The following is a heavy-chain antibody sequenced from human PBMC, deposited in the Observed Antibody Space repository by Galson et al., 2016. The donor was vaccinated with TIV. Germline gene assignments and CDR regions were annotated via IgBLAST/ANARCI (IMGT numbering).Heavy chain of an antibody. CDR3: VRGGITVYGVITTKAHFDY. V-gene: IGHV4-39*07. J-gene: IGHJ4*02. Sequence: ETLSLTCSASGGPISSRTYYWGWIRQPPGRGLEWIGSFFHSGSTYYNPSLKNRVTMSGDTSTQFSLKLTSVTAADTAVYYCVRGGITVYGVITTKAHFDYWGQGTLVTVSS. CDR1: GGPISSRTYY. CDR2: FFHSGST. D-gene: IGHD3-3*01.